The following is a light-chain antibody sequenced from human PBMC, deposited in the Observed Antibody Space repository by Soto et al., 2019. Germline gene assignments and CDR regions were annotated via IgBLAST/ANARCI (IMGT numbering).Light chain of an antibody. Sequence: QSALTQPRSVSGSPGQSVTISCTGTSSDVGDYNYVSWYQQYPGKAPKLVIYDVSKRPSGVPDRFSGSKSGNTASLSISGLQAEDEADYYCCSFAGSYTVWVFGGGTKVTV. CDR3: CSFAGSYTVWV. V-gene: IGLV2-11*01. CDR2: DVS. J-gene: IGLJ3*02. CDR1: SSDVGDYNY.